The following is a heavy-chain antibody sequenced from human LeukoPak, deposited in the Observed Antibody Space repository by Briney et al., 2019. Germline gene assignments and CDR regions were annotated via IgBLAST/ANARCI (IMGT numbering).Heavy chain of an antibody. D-gene: IGHD6-13*01. J-gene: IGHJ6*03. CDR1: GFTISTYS. V-gene: IGHV3-21*01. Sequence: GGSLRLSCAASGFTISTYSMNWVRQAPGKGLEWVSSISRSSSYIYYADSVKGRFTISGDNAKNSLYLQMNSLRVEDTAVYYCARGREGQQLVRLRSYYYMDVWGKGTTVTVSS. CDR3: ARGREGQQLVRLRSYYYMDV. CDR2: ISRSSSYI.